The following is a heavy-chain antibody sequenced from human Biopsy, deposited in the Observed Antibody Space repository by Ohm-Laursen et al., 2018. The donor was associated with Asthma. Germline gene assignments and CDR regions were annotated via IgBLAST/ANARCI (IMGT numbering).Heavy chain of an antibody. V-gene: IGHV1-69*16. CDR3: ARGYSGSDRIVYYYSGLEV. CDR2: LIPVLGTP. CDR1: GDSFSIFT. J-gene: IGHJ6*02. D-gene: IGHD5-12*01. Sequence: ASSVKVSCKASGDSFSIFTYSWVRQAPGQGLEWMGGLIPVLGTPDHAQMFEGRVTITADESTSTAYMELSSLSSEDTAVYYCARGYSGSDRIVYYYSGLEVWGQGTTVTVSS.